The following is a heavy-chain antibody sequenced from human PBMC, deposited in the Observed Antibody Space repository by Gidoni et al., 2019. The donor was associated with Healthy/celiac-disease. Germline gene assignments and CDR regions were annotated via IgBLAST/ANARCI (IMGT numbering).Heavy chain of an antibody. V-gene: IGHV4-59*01. Sequence: QVQLRESGPGLVKPSETLSLTCTVSGGSISSYYWSWIRQPPGQGLEWIGYIYYSGSTNYNPSLKSRVTISVDTSKNQFSLKLSSVTAADTAVYYCARGIAAAGTRAFDIWGQGTMVTVSS. CDR2: IYYSGST. D-gene: IGHD6-13*01. CDR3: ARGIAAAGTRAFDI. J-gene: IGHJ3*02. CDR1: GGSISSYY.